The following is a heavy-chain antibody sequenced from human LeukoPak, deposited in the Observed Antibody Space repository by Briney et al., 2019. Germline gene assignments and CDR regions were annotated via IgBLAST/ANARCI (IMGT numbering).Heavy chain of an antibody. CDR1: GASISNTNW. D-gene: IGHD4-23*01. V-gene: IGHV4-39*02. CDR3: AGYDFGTSTVGY. Sequence: SETLSLTCAVSGASISNTNWWSWVRQPPGKGLEWIGSIYYSGRTYYNPSLKSRVTISVDTSKNHFSLKLNSVTAADTAVYYCAGYDFGTSTVGYWGQGTLVTVSS. J-gene: IGHJ4*02. CDR2: IYYSGRT.